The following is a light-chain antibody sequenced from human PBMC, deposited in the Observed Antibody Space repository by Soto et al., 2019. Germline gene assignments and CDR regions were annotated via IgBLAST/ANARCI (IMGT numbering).Light chain of an antibody. V-gene: IGKV3-20*01. Sequence: EIVLTQSPGTLSLSPGERATLSCRASHSVTSRYLAWYQQKPGQAPRLLIYGASNRATGIPERFSGSGSGTDFTLTISSLEPEDFAVYYCQQYGTSPITFGQGTRLEIK. J-gene: IGKJ5*01. CDR3: QQYGTSPIT. CDR2: GAS. CDR1: HSVTSRY.